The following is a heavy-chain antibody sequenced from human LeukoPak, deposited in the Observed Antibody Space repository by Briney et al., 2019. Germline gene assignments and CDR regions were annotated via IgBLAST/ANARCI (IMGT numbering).Heavy chain of an antibody. CDR3: ATLPGGVTTPNPS. CDR2: IYYSGST. J-gene: IGHJ5*02. Sequence: SEILSLTCTVSGGSISSYYWSWIRQPPGKGLEWIGYIYYSGSTNYNPSLKSRVTISLDTSKNQFSLKLTSVTAADTAVYYCATLPGGVTTPNPSWGQGTLVTVSS. V-gene: IGHV4-59*08. D-gene: IGHD4-17*01. CDR1: GGSISSYY.